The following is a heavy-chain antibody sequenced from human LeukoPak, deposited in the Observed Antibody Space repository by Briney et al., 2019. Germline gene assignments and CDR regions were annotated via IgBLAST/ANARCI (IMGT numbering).Heavy chain of an antibody. CDR2: IYYSGST. Sequence: SETLSLTCTVSGGSISGYYWSWIRQPPGKGLEWIGYIYYSGSTNYNPSLKSRVTISLDTSKNQFSLKLSSVTAADTAVYYCATNPYNRNYSPQFDYWGQGTLVTVSS. D-gene: IGHD1-7*01. J-gene: IGHJ4*02. CDR1: GGSISGYY. CDR3: ATNPYNRNYSPQFDY. V-gene: IGHV4-59*08.